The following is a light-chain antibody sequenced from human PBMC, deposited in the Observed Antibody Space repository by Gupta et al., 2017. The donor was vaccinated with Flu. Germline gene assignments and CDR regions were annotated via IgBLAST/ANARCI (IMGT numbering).Light chain of an antibody. Sequence: QSALTQPPSASGSPGRSVTTSCTGSSSDVGTYNYVSWYQHHPGQAPNLLIYEVSKRPPGVPDRFSGSKSGNTASLTVSGLQAEDEGDYYCASYAGSNNRYVFGTGTKVTVL. CDR3: ASYAGSNNRYV. CDR1: SSDVGTYNY. CDR2: EVS. V-gene: IGLV2-8*01. J-gene: IGLJ1*01.